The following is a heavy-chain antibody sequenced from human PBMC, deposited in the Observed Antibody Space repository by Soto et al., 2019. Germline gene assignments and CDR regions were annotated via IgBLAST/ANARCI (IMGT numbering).Heavy chain of an antibody. V-gene: IGHV3-30-3*01. Sequence: GGTLRLSCAASGFTFRSYAMHWVRQAPGKGLEWVAVISYDGSNKYYADSVKGRFTFSRDNSKSPLYLQMSILKAEDTSVNYCTRDMYYDFCSATTGGYGRSCWGQGTTGTVSS. D-gene: IGHD3-3*01. CDR3: TRDMYYDFCSATTGGYGRSC. J-gene: IGHJ6*02. CDR2: ISYDGSNK. CDR1: GFTFRSYA.